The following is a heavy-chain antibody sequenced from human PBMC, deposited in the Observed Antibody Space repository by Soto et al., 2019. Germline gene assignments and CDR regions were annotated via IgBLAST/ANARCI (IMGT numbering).Heavy chain of an antibody. D-gene: IGHD3-22*01. V-gene: IGHV1-2*02. J-gene: IGHJ4*02. CDR1: GSSFSGYY. Sequence: ASVKVSCKASGSSFSGYYLHWVRQAPRQGFEWMGWINPNSGGTNLAQKSQGRVTMTLDTSISTAYMELSSLRSDDTAVYYCAGLYDSSGYPFDYWGQGTLVTVSS. CDR3: AGLYDSSGYPFDY. CDR2: INPNSGGT.